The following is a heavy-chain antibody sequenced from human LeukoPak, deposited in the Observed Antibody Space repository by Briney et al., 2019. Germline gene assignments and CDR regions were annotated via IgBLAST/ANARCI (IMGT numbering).Heavy chain of an antibody. CDR1: GGSISGYY. V-gene: IGHV4-59*12. CDR3: ARDISRYFDWLRLAPSSCPFDY. CDR2: IYYTGST. Sequence: KPSETLSLTCTVSGGSISGYYWSWIRQPPGKGLEWIGFIYYTGSTHYTSSLKSRVTESVDTSKNQFSLKLSAVTAADTAVYYCARDISRYFDWLRLAPSSCPFDYWGQGTLVTVSS. D-gene: IGHD3-9*01. J-gene: IGHJ4*02.